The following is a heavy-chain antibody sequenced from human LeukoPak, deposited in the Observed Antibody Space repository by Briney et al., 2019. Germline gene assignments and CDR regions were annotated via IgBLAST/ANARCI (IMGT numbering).Heavy chain of an antibody. CDR2: ISGSGGST. Sequence: GGSLRLSCAASGLIFSSYAMSCVRQAPGKGLEGVSAISGSGGSTDYADSVKGRFPISRDNYKNTLYLQMNSLRAEDTAVYYCAKDPSFTFNFDYWGQGTLVTVSS. J-gene: IGHJ4*02. D-gene: IGHD3-16*01. CDR1: GLIFSSYA. CDR3: AKDPSFTFNFDY. V-gene: IGHV3-23*01.